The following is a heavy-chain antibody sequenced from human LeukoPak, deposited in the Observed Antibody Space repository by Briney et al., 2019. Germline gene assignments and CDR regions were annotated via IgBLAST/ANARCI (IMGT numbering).Heavy chain of an antibody. CDR1: GFSPSNYG. D-gene: IGHD1-14*01. CDR2: LLYDGNTK. Sequence: TGGSLRLSCAASGFSPSNYGMHWVRQAPGKGLEWVAALLYDGNTKHYADSVKGRFTISRDISKNTFYLQMNSLTAEDTAVYYCARDHRPEIQYYYMDVWGKGTTVAVSS. J-gene: IGHJ6*03. CDR3: ARDHRPEIQYYYMDV. V-gene: IGHV3-33*01.